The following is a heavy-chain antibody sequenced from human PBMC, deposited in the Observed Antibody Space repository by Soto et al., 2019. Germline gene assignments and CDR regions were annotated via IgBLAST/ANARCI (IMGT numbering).Heavy chain of an antibody. Sequence: GGSLRLSCAASGFTFSSYAMSWVRQAPGKGLEWVSAISGSGGSTYYADSVKGRFTISRDNSKNTLYLQMNSPRAEDTAVYYYAKHHIINWGTSTFDYWGQGTLVTVSS. D-gene: IGHD7-27*01. CDR3: AKHHIINWGTSTFDY. CDR1: GFTFSSYA. J-gene: IGHJ4*02. CDR2: ISGSGGST. V-gene: IGHV3-23*01.